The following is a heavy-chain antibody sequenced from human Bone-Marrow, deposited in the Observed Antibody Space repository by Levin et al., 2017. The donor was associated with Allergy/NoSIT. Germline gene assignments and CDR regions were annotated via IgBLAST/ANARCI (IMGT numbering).Heavy chain of an antibody. D-gene: IGHD2-2*01. CDR1: GGSISDNTYY. CDR3: ARQVPDSGYPRFADV. Sequence: GSLRLSCTVSGGSISDNTYYWGWIRQPPGTGLEWIGSIHYSVTTNYNPSLKSRVTISGDTSKNQFSLKLSSVTAADTAVYYCARQVPDSGYPRFADVWGKGTTVIVSS. J-gene: IGHJ6*04. CDR2: IHYSVTT. V-gene: IGHV4-39*01.